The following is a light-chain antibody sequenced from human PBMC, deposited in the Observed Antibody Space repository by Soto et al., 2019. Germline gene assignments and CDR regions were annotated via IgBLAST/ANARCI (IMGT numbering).Light chain of an antibody. CDR3: QQRSNWPPLT. J-gene: IGKJ4*01. Sequence: EIVLTQSPATLSSFPGDRVTLSCRASQAVNTRLAWYQHKPGQAPRLLIYLASNRAAGVPARFSGSGSGTDFTLTISDVEHEDFAVYYCQQRSNWPPLTFGGGTKVEIK. V-gene: IGKV3-11*01. CDR1: QAVNTR. CDR2: LAS.